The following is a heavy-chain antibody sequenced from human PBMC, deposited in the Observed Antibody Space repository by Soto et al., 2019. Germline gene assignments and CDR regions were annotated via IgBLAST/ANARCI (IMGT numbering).Heavy chain of an antibody. V-gene: IGHV3-23*01. CDR3: AKQGDYVWGSYRPSPDY. J-gene: IGHJ4*02. D-gene: IGHD3-16*02. CDR1: GFTFSSYA. Sequence: EVQLLESGGGLVQPGGSLRLSCAASGFTFSSYAMSWVRQAPGKGLEWVSAISGSGGSTYYADSVKGRFTISRDNSKNTLYLQMNSLRAKDTAVYYCAKQGDYVWGSYRPSPDYWGQGTLVTVSS. CDR2: ISGSGGST.